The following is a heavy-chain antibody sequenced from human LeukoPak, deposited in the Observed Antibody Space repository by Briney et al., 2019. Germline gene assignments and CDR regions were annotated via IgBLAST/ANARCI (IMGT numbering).Heavy chain of an antibody. CDR2: ISGNGDSR. J-gene: IGHJ4*02. D-gene: IGHD1-26*01. CDR1: GFXFSSYA. V-gene: IGHV3-23*01. CDR3: AKGKSGSSYSTFDY. Sequence: GGSLRLSCAASGFXFSSYAMNWVRQAPGKGLEWVSAISGNGDSRFYADSVKGRFTISRDISNNTLYLQMNSLRAEDTAIYYCAKGKSGSSYSTFDYWGQGTLVTVSS.